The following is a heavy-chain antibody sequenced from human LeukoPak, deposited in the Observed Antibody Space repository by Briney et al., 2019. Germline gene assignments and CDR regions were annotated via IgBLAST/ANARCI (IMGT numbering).Heavy chain of an antibody. J-gene: IGHJ4*02. D-gene: IGHD3-10*01. CDR3: ARGSRLLWPS. CDR2: IHYSGNT. CDR1: GGSTSSSNYY. V-gene: IGHV4-39*01. Sequence: PSETLSLTCTVSGGSTSSSNYYWGWIRQPPGKGLEWIGGIHYSGNTYYNPSLKSRVTISVDTSKNQFSLKLSSVTAADTAVYYCARGSRLLWPSWGQGTLVTVSS.